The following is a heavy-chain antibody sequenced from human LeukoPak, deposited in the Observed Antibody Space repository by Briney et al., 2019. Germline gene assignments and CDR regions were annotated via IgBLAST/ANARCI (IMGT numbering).Heavy chain of an antibody. J-gene: IGHJ4*02. V-gene: IGHV3-30-3*01. Sequence: GGSLRLSCAASGFTFSSYAMHWVRQAPGKGLEWVAVISYDGSNKYYADSVKGRFTISRDNSKNTLYLQMNSLRAEDTAVYYCAQTGDGDDVLFDYWGQGTLVTVSS. CDR2: ISYDGSNK. CDR3: AQTGDGDDVLFDY. D-gene: IGHD7-27*01. CDR1: GFTFSSYA.